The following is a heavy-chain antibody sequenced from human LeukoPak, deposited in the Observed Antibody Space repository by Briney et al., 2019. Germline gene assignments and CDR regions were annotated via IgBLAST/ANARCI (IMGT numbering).Heavy chain of an antibody. J-gene: IGHJ4*02. V-gene: IGHV1-18*01. Sequence: ASAKDSCKPSGYTFTSDGISWGRAGPGQGLGWRGWVSAYKGNTNEAQTHQGRVTRTTDTPTSTAYMELRSLRSDDTAVYYCARAPYYDILTGYYPSYFDYWGQGTLVTVSS. CDR2: VSAYKGNT. CDR3: ARAPYYDILTGYYPSYFDY. D-gene: IGHD3-9*01. CDR1: GYTFTSDG.